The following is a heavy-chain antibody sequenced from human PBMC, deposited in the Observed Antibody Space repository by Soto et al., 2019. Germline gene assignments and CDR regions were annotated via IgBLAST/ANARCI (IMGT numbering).Heavy chain of an antibody. CDR3: ARPHYDYVWGSFRHFDY. V-gene: IGHV3-23*01. CDR1: GFTFSSYA. CDR2: ISGSGGST. J-gene: IGHJ4*02. Sequence: EVQLLESGGGLVQPGGSLRLSCAASGFTFSSYAMSWVRQAPGKGLEWVSAISGSGGSTYYADSVKGRFTISRDNSKNTLYLQMNSLRAEDTAVHYCARPHYDYVWGSFRHFDYWGQGNLVTVSS. D-gene: IGHD3-16*01.